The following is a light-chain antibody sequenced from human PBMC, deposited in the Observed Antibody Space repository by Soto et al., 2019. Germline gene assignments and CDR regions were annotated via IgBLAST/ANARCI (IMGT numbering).Light chain of an antibody. V-gene: IGLV4-60*02. J-gene: IGLJ2*01. CDR2: LEGSGTY. Sequence: QLVLTQSSSASASLGSSVKLTCTLSSGHSSYVIAWHQQQTGKAPRYLMKLEGSGTYNKGSGVPDRFSGSSSGADRCLTISNLQFEDEADYYCETWDSNIHVVFGGGTKLTVL. CDR1: SGHSSYV. CDR3: ETWDSNIHVV.